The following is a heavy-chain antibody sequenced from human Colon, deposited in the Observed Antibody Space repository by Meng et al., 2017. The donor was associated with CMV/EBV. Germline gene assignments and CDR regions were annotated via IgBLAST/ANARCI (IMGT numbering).Heavy chain of an antibody. V-gene: IGHV3-21*01. D-gene: IGHD3-10*01. CDR3: ARDPLRGAQPYFDH. Sequence: GGSLRLSCSASGFTFSSYGMNWVRQAPGKGLEWVSSISNNNKYIYYADSAKGRFTISRDNARNSLYLQMNSLRVEDTAVYYCARDPLRGAQPYFDHWGQGILVTVSS. CDR2: ISNNNKYI. CDR1: GFTFSSYG. J-gene: IGHJ4*02.